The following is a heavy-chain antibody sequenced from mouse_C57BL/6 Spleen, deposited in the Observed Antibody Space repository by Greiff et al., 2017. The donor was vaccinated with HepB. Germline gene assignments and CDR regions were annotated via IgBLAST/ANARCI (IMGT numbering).Heavy chain of an antibody. CDR3: ARSYYYGSSRFFAY. Sequence: QVQLQQPGAELVRPGTSVKLSCKASGYTFTSYWMHWVKQRPGQGLEWIGVIDPSDSYTNYNQKFKGKATLTVDTSSSTAYMQLSSLTSEDSAVYYCARSYYYGSSRFFAYWGQGTLVTVSA. J-gene: IGHJ3*01. V-gene: IGHV1-59*01. D-gene: IGHD1-1*01. CDR2: IDPSDSYT. CDR1: GYTFTSYW.